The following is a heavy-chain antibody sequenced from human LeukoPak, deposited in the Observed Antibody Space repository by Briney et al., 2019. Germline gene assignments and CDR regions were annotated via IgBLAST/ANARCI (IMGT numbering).Heavy chain of an antibody. CDR1: GFAFDDYG. CDR2: INWNGGST. D-gene: IGHD6-19*01. V-gene: IGHV3-20*04. CDR3: AREGIAVNYFDY. Sequence: PGGSLRLSCAASGFAFDDYGMSWVRQAPGKGLEWVSGINWNGGSTGYADSVKGRFTISRDNAKNSLYLQMNRLRAEDTALYYCAREGIAVNYFDYWGQGTLVTVSS. J-gene: IGHJ4*02.